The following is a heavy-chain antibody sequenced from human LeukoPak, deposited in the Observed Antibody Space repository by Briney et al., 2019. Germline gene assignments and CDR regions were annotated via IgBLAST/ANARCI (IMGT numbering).Heavy chain of an antibody. D-gene: IGHD6-13*01. Sequence: PGGSLRLSCAASGFTFSSYAMSWVRQAPGKGLEWVPAISGSGGSTYYADSVKGRFTISRDNSKNTLYLQMNSLRAEDTAVYYCAKDPGSSSSWSKVWGQGTLVTVSS. CDR3: AKDPGSSSSWSKV. J-gene: IGHJ4*02. V-gene: IGHV3-23*01. CDR2: ISGSGGST. CDR1: GFTFSSYA.